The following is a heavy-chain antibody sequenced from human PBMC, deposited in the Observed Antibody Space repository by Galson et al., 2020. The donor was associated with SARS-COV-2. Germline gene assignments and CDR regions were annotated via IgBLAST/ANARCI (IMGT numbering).Heavy chain of an antibody. CDR2: ISAYNGNT. CDR1: GYTFTSYG. D-gene: IGHD2-2*01. V-gene: IGHV1-18*01. Sequence: ASVKVSCKASGYTFTSYGISWVRQAPGQGLEWMGWISAYNGNTNYAQKLQGRVTMTTDTSTSTAYMELRSLRSDDTAVYYCARSVLVVVPAAIFGFDPWGQGTLVTVAS. CDR3: ARSVLVVVPAAIFGFDP. J-gene: IGHJ5*02.